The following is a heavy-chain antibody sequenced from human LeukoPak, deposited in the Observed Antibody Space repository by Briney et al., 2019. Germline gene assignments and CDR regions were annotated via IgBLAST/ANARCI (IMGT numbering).Heavy chain of an antibody. J-gene: IGHJ4*02. CDR1: GFTFRNYW. V-gene: IGHV3-7*02. CDR2: INQDGDEK. D-gene: IGHD5-12*01. Sequence: GGSLRLSCATSGFTFRNYWMSWVRQAPGKGLEWVANINQDGDEKYYVDSLKGRFTVSRDNAKNLVYLQRNSLRAENTAMYYCARPYDSNRDHSGYGYWGRGTLVTVSS. CDR3: ARPYDSNRDHSGYGY.